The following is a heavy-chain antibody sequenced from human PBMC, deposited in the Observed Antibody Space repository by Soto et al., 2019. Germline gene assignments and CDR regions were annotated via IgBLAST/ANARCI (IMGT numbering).Heavy chain of an antibody. CDR1: GFTFSSYS. CDR3: ARGRAGYSSGWFDAFDI. D-gene: IGHD6-19*01. CDR2: ISSSSSTI. J-gene: IGHJ3*02. V-gene: IGHV3-48*01. Sequence: GGSLRLSCAASGFTFSSYSMNWVRQAPGKGLEWVSYISSSSSTIYYADSVKGRFTISRDNAKNSLYLQMNSLRAEDTAVYYWARGRAGYSSGWFDAFDIWGQGTMVTVSS.